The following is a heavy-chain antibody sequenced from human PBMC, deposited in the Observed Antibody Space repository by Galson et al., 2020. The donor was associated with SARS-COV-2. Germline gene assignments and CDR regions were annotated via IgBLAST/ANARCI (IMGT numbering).Heavy chain of an antibody. D-gene: IGHD5-18*01. CDR1: GGSFSGYY. Sequence: SQTLSLTCAVYGGSFSGYYWSWIRQPPGKGLEWIGEINHSGSTNYNPSLKSRVTISVDTSKNQFSLKLSSVTAADTAVYYCARGGGFLGLYSYGSPRLFDYWGQGTLVTVSS. CDR3: ARGGGFLGLYSYGSPRLFDY. CDR2: INHSGST. V-gene: IGHV4-34*01. J-gene: IGHJ4*02.